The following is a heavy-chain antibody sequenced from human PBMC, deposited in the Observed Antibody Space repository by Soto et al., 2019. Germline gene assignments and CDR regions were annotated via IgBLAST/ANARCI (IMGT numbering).Heavy chain of an antibody. D-gene: IGHD2-15*01. V-gene: IGHV1-69*01. J-gene: IGHJ6*02. CDR3: ARENLEDIVVVVAANWGYYYYGMDV. CDR2: IIPIFGTA. Sequence: QVQLVQSGAEVKKPGSSVKVSCKASGGTFSSYAISWVRQAPGQGLEWIGGIIPIFGTANYAQKFQGRVTITADESTSTAYMELSSLRSEDTAVYYCARENLEDIVVVVAANWGYYYYGMDVWGQGTTVTVSS. CDR1: GGTFSSYA.